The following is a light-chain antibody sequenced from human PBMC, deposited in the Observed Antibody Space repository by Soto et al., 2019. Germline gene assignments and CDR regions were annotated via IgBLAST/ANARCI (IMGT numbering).Light chain of an antibody. J-gene: IGKJ4*01. CDR2: SAS. Sequence: DIQVTQYPSFLSASVGDTVTITCRASQGMSTYLAWYQQKPGKVPKLLIRSASTLQSGVPPRFSGGGSGTEFTLTISTLQPDDSGIYYCQQLNGYQLSFGGGTNVEIK. CDR1: QGMSTY. V-gene: IGKV1-9*01. CDR3: QQLNGYQLS.